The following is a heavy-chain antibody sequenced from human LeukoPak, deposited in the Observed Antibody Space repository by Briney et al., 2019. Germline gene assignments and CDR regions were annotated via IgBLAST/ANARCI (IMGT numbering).Heavy chain of an antibody. V-gene: IGHV3-49*03. J-gene: IGHJ6*03. CDR1: GFTFGDYA. Sequence: GGSLRLSCSASGFTFGDYAMSWFRQAPGKGLEWVGFIRSKAYGGTTEYAASVKGRFTISRDDSKSIAYLQMNSLKTEDTAVYYCTRRPSIFGVVEWSYYYMDVWGKGTTVTVSS. CDR3: TRRPSIFGVVEWSYYYMDV. D-gene: IGHD3-3*01. CDR2: IRSKAYGGTT.